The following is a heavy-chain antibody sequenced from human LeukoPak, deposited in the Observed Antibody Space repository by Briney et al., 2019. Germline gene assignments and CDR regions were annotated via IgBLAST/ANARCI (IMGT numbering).Heavy chain of an antibody. Sequence: SETLSLXCAVSGYSISSGYYWGWIRQPPGQGLAWIGSIYHSGSTSYNPSLKSRGTISVDTSKNQFSLKLSSVTAADTDVYYCARLSLNGDYAWYWGQGTLVTVSS. D-gene: IGHD4-17*01. CDR2: IYHSGST. V-gene: IGHV4-38-2*01. CDR1: GYSISSGYY. CDR3: ARLSLNGDYAWY. J-gene: IGHJ4*02.